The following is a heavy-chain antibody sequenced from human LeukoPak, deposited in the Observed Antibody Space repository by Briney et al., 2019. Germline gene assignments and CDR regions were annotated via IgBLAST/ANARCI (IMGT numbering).Heavy chain of an antibody. V-gene: IGHV4-59*01. D-gene: IGHD3-22*01. J-gene: IGHJ6*03. CDR1: GGSISSYY. Sequence: PSETLSLTCTVSGGSISSYYWSWIRQPPGKGLEWIGYIYYSGSTNYNPSLKSRVTISVDTSKNQFSLKLSSVTAADTAVYYCARDSPYYGSSGYYSGYYYYMDVWGKGTTVTVSS. CDR3: ARDSPYYGSSGYYSGYYYYMDV. CDR2: IYYSGST.